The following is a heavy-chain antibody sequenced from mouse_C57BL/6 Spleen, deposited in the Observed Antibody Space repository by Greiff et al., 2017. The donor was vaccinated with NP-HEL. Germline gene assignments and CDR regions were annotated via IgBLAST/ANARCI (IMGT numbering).Heavy chain of an antibody. CDR2: INPGSGGT. J-gene: IGHJ3*01. V-gene: IGHV1-54*01. CDR1: GYAFTNYL. D-gene: IGHD2-3*01. Sequence: QVQLQQSGAELVRPGTSVKVSCKASGYAFTNYLIEWVKQRPGQGLEWIGVINPGSGGTNYNEKFKGKATLTADKSSSTAYMQLSSLTSEDSAVYFCARRDGYYFADWGQGTLVTVSA. CDR3: ARRDGYYFAD.